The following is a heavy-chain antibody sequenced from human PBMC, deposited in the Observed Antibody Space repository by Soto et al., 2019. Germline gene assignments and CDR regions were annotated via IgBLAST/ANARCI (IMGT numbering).Heavy chain of an antibody. CDR1: GFTFSSDW. CDR2: IKQDGSEK. V-gene: IGHV3-7*01. CDR3: ARGSAIFGVVTNAFDY. D-gene: IGHD3-3*01. Sequence: EVQLVESGGGLVQPGGSLRLSCAASGFTFSSDWMSWVRQAPGKGLEWVANIKQDGSEKYHVDSVKGRFTNSRDNAKNSLYLQMNNLRAEDTTVYYCARGSAIFGVVTNAFDYRGQRTLVTVSS. J-gene: IGHJ4*02.